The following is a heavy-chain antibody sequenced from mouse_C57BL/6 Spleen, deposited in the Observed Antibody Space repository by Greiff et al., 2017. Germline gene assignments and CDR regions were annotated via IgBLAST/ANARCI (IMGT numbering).Heavy chain of an antibody. CDR3: AREGTTVVATKYFDV. CDR2: IHPNSGST. D-gene: IGHD1-1*01. Sequence: QVQLQQPGAELVKPGASVKLSCKASGYTFTSYWMPWVKQRPGQGLEWIGMIHPNSGSTNYNEKFKSKATLTVDKSSSTAYMQLSSLTSEDSAVYYCAREGTTVVATKYFDVWGTGTTVTVSS. CDR1: GYTFTSYW. J-gene: IGHJ1*03. V-gene: IGHV1-64*01.